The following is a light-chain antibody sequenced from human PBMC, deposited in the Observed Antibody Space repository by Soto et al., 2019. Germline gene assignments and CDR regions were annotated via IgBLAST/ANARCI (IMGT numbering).Light chain of an antibody. J-gene: IGKJ2*01. CDR1: QSINNW. V-gene: IGKV1-5*03. Sequence: DIQMTQSPSTLSASVGDRVTITCRASQSINNWLAWYQQKPGKAPKLLIYEASSLLSGVPSRFSGSGSGTELTLTISSLQPDDFADYYCQQYDSDSSTFGHGTKLDI. CDR2: EAS. CDR3: QQYDSDSST.